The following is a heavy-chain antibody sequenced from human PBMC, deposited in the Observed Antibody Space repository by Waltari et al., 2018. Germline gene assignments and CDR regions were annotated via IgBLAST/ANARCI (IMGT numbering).Heavy chain of an antibody. D-gene: IGHD3-16*01. Sequence: QVQLQESGPGLVKPSETLSLTCTVSGGSITSYYWSWFRQPPGKGLEWIGYIYYTGTTNYGPSLKSRGTMSVDTSKDQFSLKVTSVTAADTAMYYCARHEGGGLNALWGQGTLVTVSS. J-gene: IGHJ4*02. V-gene: IGHV4-59*08. CDR2: IYYTGTT. CDR1: GGSITSYY. CDR3: ARHEGGGLNAL.